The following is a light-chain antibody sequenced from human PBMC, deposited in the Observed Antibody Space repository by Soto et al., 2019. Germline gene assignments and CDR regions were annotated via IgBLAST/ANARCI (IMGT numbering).Light chain of an antibody. V-gene: IGLV2-14*01. CDR1: SSDVGGYNY. J-gene: IGLJ2*01. CDR3: AAWDDNLNVV. Sequence: QSALTQPASVSGSPGQSITISCTGTSSDVGGYNYVSWYQQHPGKAPKLMIYEVSNRPSGVSNRFSGSKSGNTASLAISGLQSEDGATYYCAAWDDNLNVVFGGGTKLTVL. CDR2: EVS.